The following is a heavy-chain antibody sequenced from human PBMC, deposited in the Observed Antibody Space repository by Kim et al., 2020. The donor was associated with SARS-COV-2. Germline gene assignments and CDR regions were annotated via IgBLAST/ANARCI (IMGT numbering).Heavy chain of an antibody. Sequence: SVKVSCKASGGTFSSYAISWVRQAPGQGLEWMGGIIPIFGTANYAQKFQGRVTITADESTSTAYMELSSLRSEDTAVYYCASVVPNERNWYYYYGMDVWGQGTTVTVSS. V-gene: IGHV1-69*13. D-gene: IGHD2-21*01. CDR2: IIPIFGTA. CDR1: GGTFSSYA. CDR3: ASVVPNERNWYYYYGMDV. J-gene: IGHJ6*02.